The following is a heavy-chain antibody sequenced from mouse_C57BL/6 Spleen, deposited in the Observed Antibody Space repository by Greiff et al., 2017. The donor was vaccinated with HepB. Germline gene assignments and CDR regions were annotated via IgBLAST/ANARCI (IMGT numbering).Heavy chain of an antibody. D-gene: IGHD3-3*01. CDR1: GYTFTDYY. V-gene: IGHV1-76*01. CDR3: ARKGLGAMDY. Sequence: QVQLKESGAELVRPGASVKLSCKASGYTFTDYYINWVKQRPGPGLEWIARIYPGSGNTYYNEKFKGKATLTAEKSSSTAYMQLSSLTSEDSAVYFCARKGLGAMDYWGQGTSVTVSS. J-gene: IGHJ4*01. CDR2: IYPGSGNT.